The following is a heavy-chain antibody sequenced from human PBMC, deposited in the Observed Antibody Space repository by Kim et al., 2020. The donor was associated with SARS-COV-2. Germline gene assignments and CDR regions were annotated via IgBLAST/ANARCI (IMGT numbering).Heavy chain of an antibody. V-gene: IGHV3-74*01. J-gene: IGHJ6*01. CDR3: RRDRETGMDTYDYGMDV. D-gene: IGHD5-18*01. CDR2: ISRDGRTT. Sequence: GGSLRLSCAASGFTFSSFWMHWVRQAPGKGLVGVARISRDGRTTKYADSLKGRFTISRDNAKNTPYRQRTGPTAEDTAGYYFRRDRETGMDTYDYGMDV. CDR1: GFTFSSFW.